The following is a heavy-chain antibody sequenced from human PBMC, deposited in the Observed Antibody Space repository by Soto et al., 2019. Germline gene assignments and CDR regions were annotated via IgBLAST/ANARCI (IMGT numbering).Heavy chain of an antibody. J-gene: IGHJ6*02. D-gene: IGHD5-12*01. CDR1: DGSFSGYH. CDR3: ARVGTLYSGYGYSYYGLDV. Sequence: SETLSLTCAVYDGSFSGYHWSWIRQPPGKGLEWVGEIDHSGSTNYNPSLKSRATISLDTSENQFSLKLISVTAADTAVYYCARVGTLYSGYGYSYYGLDVWGQGTTVTVSS. V-gene: IGHV4-34*01. CDR2: IDHSGST.